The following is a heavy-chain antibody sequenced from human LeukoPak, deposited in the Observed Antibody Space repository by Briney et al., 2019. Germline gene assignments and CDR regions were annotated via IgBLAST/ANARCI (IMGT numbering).Heavy chain of an antibody. Sequence: TSETLSLTCAVYGGSFSGYYWSWIRQPPGKGLEWIGEINHSGSTNYNPSLKSRVTISVDTSKNQFSLKLSSVTAADTAVYYCARGRWFDPWGQGTLVTVSS. V-gene: IGHV4-34*01. J-gene: IGHJ5*02. CDR2: INHSGST. CDR1: GGSFSGYY. CDR3: ARGRWFDP.